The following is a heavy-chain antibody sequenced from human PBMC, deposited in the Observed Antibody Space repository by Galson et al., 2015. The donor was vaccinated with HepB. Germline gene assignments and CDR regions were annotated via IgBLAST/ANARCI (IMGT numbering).Heavy chain of an antibody. CDR3: ARTGVPAAIFFFGGYDY. Sequence: SVKVSCKASGYTFTSYGISWVRQAPGQGLEWMGWISAYNGNTNYAQKLQGRVTMTTDTSTSTAYMELRSLRSDDTAVHYCARTGVPAAIFFFGGYDYWGQGTLVTVSS. D-gene: IGHD2-2*02. J-gene: IGHJ4*02. CDR1: GYTFTSYG. V-gene: IGHV1-18*01. CDR2: ISAYNGNT.